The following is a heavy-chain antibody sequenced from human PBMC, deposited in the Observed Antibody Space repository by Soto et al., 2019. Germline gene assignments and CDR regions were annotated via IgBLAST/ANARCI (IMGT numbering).Heavy chain of an antibody. CDR2: ISGSGASP. J-gene: IGHJ4*02. Sequence: GGSLRLSCAASGFTFSTYTMSWVRRAPGKGLEWVSAISGSGASPSYADSVQGRFTISRDNPKRTLYLQMNNLRAEDTAVYYCAKARCSTTNCYVPDYWGQATLVTVSS. CDR1: GFTFSTYT. D-gene: IGHD2-2*01. CDR3: AKARCSTTNCYVPDY. V-gene: IGHV3-23*01.